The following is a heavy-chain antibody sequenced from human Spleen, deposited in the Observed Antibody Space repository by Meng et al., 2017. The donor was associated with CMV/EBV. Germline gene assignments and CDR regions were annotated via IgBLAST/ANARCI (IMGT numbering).Heavy chain of an antibody. Sequence: TSYGISWVRQAPGQGLEWMGWNSAYNGNTNYAQKLQGRVTMTTDTSTSTAYMELRSLRSDDTAVYYCARGDTYCSSTSCYTGNWFDPWGQGTLVTVSS. CDR2: NSAYNGNT. CDR3: ARGDTYCSSTSCYTGNWFDP. V-gene: IGHV1-18*01. J-gene: IGHJ5*02. CDR1: TSYG. D-gene: IGHD2-2*02.